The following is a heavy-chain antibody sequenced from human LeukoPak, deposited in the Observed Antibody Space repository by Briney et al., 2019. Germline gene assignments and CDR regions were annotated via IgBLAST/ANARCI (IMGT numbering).Heavy chain of an antibody. CDR3: ARDHCSSTSCSIFDY. CDR2: INPNSGGT. V-gene: IGHV1-2*02. D-gene: IGHD2-2*01. J-gene: IGHJ4*02. CDR1: GYTFTGYY. Sequence: ASVKVSCKASGYTFTGYYMHWVRQAPGQGLEWMGWINPNSGGTNYAQKFRGRVTMTRDTSISTAYMELSRLRSDDTAVYCCARDHCSSTSCSIFDYWGQGTLVTVSS.